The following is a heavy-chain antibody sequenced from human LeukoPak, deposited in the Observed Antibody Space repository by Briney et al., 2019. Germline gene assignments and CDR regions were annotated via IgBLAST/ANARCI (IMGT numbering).Heavy chain of an antibody. CDR3: ARGRDDWNENWFDP. J-gene: IGHJ5*02. V-gene: IGHV1-69*13. CDR1: GGTFSSYA. CDR2: IIPIFGTA. D-gene: IGHD1-1*01. Sequence: AASVKVSCKASGGTFSSYAISWVRQAPGQGLEWMGGIIPIFGTANYAQKFQGRVTITADESTSTAYMELSSLRSEDTAAYYCARGRDDWNENWFDPWGQGTLVTVSS.